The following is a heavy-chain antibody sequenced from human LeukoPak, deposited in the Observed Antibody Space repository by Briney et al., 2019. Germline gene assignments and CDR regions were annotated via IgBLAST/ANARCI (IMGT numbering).Heavy chain of an antibody. CDR1: GGSISSSSYY. J-gene: IGHJ3*02. Sequence: SETLSLTCTVSGGSISSSSYYWGWIRQPPGKGLEWIGNIYYSGSTYYNPSLKSRVTISVDTSKNQFSLKLSSVTAADTAVYYCARDRLYYDYVWGSPLGHAFDIWGQGTMVTVSS. CDR3: ARDRLYYDYVWGSPLGHAFDI. D-gene: IGHD3-16*01. V-gene: IGHV4-39*07. CDR2: IYYSGST.